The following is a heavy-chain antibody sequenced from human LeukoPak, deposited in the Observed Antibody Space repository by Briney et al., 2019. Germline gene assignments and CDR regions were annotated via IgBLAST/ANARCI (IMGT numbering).Heavy chain of an antibody. CDR1: GDSISTYY. J-gene: IGHJ4*02. Sequence: SETLSLTCTVSGDSISTYYWSWIRQPPGKGLEWIGYIYYSGSTNYNPSLKSRVTISVDTSMNQFSLRLRSVTAADTAVYYCARDLSKGLDYDFWSGTYYFDYWGQGTLVTVSS. CDR2: IYYSGST. CDR3: ARDLSKGLDYDFWSGTYYFDY. D-gene: IGHD3-3*01. V-gene: IGHV4-59*01.